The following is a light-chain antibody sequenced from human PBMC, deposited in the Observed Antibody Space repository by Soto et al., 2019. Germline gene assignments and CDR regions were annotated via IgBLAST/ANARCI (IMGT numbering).Light chain of an antibody. J-gene: IGLJ2*01. CDR1: TSNIGAGYD. Sequence: QSVVTQPPSVSGAPGQRLTISCTGSTSNIGAGYDVHWYQQFPGTAPKLLIYGNNNRPSGVPDRFSGSKSGTSASLAITGLQTEDEADYYCAAWDDSLNGVIFGGGTKLTVL. CDR3: AAWDDSLNGVI. CDR2: GNN. V-gene: IGLV1-40*01.